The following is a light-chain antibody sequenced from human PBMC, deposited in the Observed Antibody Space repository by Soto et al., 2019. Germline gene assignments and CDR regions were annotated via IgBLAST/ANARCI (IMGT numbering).Light chain of an antibody. V-gene: IGKV3-15*01. CDR1: QSITSE. CDR3: QQGHNWPLT. CDR2: GAS. J-gene: IGKJ2*01. Sequence: EIVMTQSPATLSVSPGETATLSCRASQSITSELAWYQQKPGQPPRLLIYGASTRATGVPARFTGSGSGSEFTLTIRGLQSEDFAVYYCQQGHNWPLTFGQGTRLEI.